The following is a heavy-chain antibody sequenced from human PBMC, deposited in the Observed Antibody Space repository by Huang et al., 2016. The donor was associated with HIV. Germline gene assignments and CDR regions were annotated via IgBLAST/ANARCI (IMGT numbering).Heavy chain of an antibody. CDR2: MHQSGDT. CDR1: GVSSRTYF. CDR3: AREDRNAFDI. J-gene: IGHJ3*02. V-gene: IGHV4-4*07. Sequence: QVHLQESGPGLVKPSETLSLICTVSGVSSRTYFWSWIRQPAGKGPACIARMHQSGDTKYNPSLRSRVTMSVDTSRNQLSLRLTSVTAAETAVYYCAREDRNAFDIWGQGIMVIVSS.